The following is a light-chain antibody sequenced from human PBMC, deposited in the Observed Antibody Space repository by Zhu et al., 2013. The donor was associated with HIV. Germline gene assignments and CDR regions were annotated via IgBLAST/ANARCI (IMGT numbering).Light chain of an antibody. CDR2: WAS. V-gene: IGKV4-1*01. Sequence: DFVMTQSPDSLAVSLGERASINCKSSQSVLFSGNNKNYLAWYQQKPGQPPKLLIYWASTRESGVPDRFSGSGSGTDFTLTISSLQAEDVAVYYCQQYFGQGTKLEIK. CDR3: QQY. J-gene: IGKJ2*01. CDR1: QSVLFSGNNKNY.